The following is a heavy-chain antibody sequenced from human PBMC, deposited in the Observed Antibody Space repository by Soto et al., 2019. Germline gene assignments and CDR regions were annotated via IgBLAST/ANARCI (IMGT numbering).Heavy chain of an antibody. V-gene: IGHV1-69*12. D-gene: IGHD3-16*02. CDR3: ARELRLGELSSFDAFDI. CDR2: ITPIFGTA. CDR1: GGTFSSYA. Sequence: QVQLVQSGAEVKKPGSSVKVSCKASGGTFSSYAISWVRQAPGQGLEWMGGITPIFGTANYAQKFQGRVTITADESTSTAYMVLSSLRSEDTAVYYCARELRLGELSSFDAFDIWGQGTMVTVSS. J-gene: IGHJ3*02.